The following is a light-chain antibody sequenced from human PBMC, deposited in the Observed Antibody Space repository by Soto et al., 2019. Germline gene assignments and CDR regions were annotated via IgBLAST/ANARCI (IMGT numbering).Light chain of an antibody. V-gene: IGLV2-14*01. CDR1: NSDVGAYNY. Sequence: QSALTQPASVSGSPGQSITISCTGANSDVGAYNYVSWFQQHPGKAPKLMIYEVTNRPSGVSSRFSGSKSGNTASLTISGLQAEDEADYYCSSLTSSSTVLFGGGTKLTVL. CDR2: EVT. J-gene: IGLJ2*01. CDR3: SSLTSSSTVL.